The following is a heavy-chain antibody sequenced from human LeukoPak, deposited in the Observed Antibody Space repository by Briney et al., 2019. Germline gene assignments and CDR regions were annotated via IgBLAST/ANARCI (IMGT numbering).Heavy chain of an antibody. Sequence: SETLSLTCTVSGGSISSSSYYWGWIRQPPGKGLEWIGSIYYSGSTYYNPSLKSRVTISVDTSKNQFSLKLSSVPATNTAVYYCEKNTMFRGPSIWMDVWGKGTTVTVSS. J-gene: IGHJ6*04. CDR3: EKNTMFRGPSIWMDV. D-gene: IGHD3-10*01. V-gene: IGHV4-39*01. CDR1: GGSISSSSYY. CDR2: IYYSGST.